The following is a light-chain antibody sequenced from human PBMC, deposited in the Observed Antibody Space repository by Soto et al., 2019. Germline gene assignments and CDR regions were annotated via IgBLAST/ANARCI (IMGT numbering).Light chain of an antibody. V-gene: IGKV3-11*01. Sequence: EIVLTQSPATLSLSPGERATLSCRASQSVRNYLAWYQQKYGQAPRLLIYDASNRATGIPARFSGSGSGTDFTLTISSLEPEEFAVYYCQQRSNWPLITFGQGTRLEIK. CDR3: QQRSNWPLIT. CDR2: DAS. J-gene: IGKJ5*01. CDR1: QSVRNY.